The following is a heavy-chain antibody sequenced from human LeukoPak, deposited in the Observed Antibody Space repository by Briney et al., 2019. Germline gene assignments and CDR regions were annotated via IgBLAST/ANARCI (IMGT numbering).Heavy chain of an antibody. Sequence: GGSLRLSCAASGFTFSSYAMHWVRQAPGKGLEWVAVISYDGSNKYYADSVKGRFAISRDNSKNTLYLQMNSLRAEDTAVYYCARGYSSSQVDYWGQGTLVTVSS. CDR1: GFTFSSYA. D-gene: IGHD6-13*01. CDR3: ARGYSSSQVDY. CDR2: ISYDGSNK. V-gene: IGHV3-30*09. J-gene: IGHJ4*02.